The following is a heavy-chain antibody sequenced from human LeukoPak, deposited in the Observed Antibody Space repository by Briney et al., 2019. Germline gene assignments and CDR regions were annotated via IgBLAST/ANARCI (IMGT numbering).Heavy chain of an antibody. CDR2: IYSGGST. V-gene: IGHV3-66*02. CDR3: ARGGLVPAAARVIGFDI. CDR1: GFTFGDYA. J-gene: IGHJ3*02. Sequence: GRSLRLSCTASGFTFGDYAMSWVRQAPGKGLEWVSVIYSGGSTYYADSVKGRFTISRDNSKNTLYLQMNSLRAEDTAVYYCARGGLVPAAARVIGFDIWGQGTMVTVSS. D-gene: IGHD2-2*01.